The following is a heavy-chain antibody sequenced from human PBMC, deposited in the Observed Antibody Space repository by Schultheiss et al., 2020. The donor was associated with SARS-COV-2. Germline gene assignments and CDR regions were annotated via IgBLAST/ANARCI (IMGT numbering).Heavy chain of an antibody. Sequence: ASVKVSCKASGYTFTSYDINWVRQATGQGLEWMGWINPNSGGTNYAQKFQGRVTMTRDTSISTAYMELSRLRSDDTAVYYCASSSGWYGAYYYYYYIDVWGKGTTVTVSS. J-gene: IGHJ6*03. V-gene: IGHV1-2*02. CDR3: ASSSGWYGAYYYYYYIDV. CDR1: GYTFTSYD. CDR2: INPNSGGT. D-gene: IGHD6-19*01.